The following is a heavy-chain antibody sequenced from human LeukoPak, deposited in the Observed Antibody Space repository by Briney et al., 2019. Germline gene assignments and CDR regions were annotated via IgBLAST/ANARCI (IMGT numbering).Heavy chain of an antibody. J-gene: IGHJ5*02. V-gene: IGHV4-34*01. D-gene: IGHD3-10*01. Sequence: PSETLSLTCAVYGGSFSGYYWSWIRQPPGKGLEWIGEINHSGSTNYNPSLKSRVTISVDTSKNQFSLKLSSVTAADTAVYYCARRLPTRVLLWFGKKESHNWFDPWGQGTLVTVSS. CDR1: GGSFSGYY. CDR2: INHSGST. CDR3: ARRLPTRVLLWFGKKESHNWFDP.